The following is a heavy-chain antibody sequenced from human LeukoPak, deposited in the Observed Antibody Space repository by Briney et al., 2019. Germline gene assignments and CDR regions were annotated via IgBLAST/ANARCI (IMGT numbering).Heavy chain of an antibody. CDR3: AREDVVLVDAVRYYYGMDV. Sequence: ASVKVSCKASGYNFISYYMHWVRQAPGQGLEWMGIINPSGGSTSYAQKFQDRVTMTRDTSTSTVYMELSSLKSEDTAVYYCAREDVVLVDAVRYYYGMDVWGQGTTVTVSS. D-gene: IGHD2-8*01. J-gene: IGHJ6*02. CDR1: GYNFISYY. CDR2: INPSGGST. V-gene: IGHV1-46*01.